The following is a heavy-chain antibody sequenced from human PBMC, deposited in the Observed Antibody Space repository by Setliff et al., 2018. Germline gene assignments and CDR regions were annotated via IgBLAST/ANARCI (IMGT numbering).Heavy chain of an antibody. CDR2: FDPEDEET. CDR3: PRDRRCSSTSCWKDDAFDI. V-gene: IGHV1-24*01. CDR1: GYRLIEVS. D-gene: IGHD2-2*01. Sequence: SSVKVSCKVSGYRLIEVSMHWGRQAPGKGLEWMGGFDPEDEETIYAQKFQGRVTMNDDTSTDTAYMELSSLRYGETAVYYCPRDRRCSSTSCWKDDAFDIWGQGTMVTVSS. J-gene: IGHJ3*02.